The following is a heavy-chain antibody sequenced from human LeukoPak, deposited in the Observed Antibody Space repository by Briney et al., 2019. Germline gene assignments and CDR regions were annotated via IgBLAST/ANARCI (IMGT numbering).Heavy chain of an antibody. V-gene: IGHV1-2*02. Sequence: ASVKVSCKTSGYTFTGYYVNWVRQAPGQGLEWMGWVNPNNGVTHFSQKFQGRVTMTRDTSISTAYMELNRLRSDDAAVYYSARYSVDYGPWFPEFWCQGTLVTVSA. CDR3: ARYSVDYGPWFPEF. D-gene: IGHD1-26*01. CDR1: GYTFTGYY. J-gene: IGHJ4*02. CDR2: VNPNNGVT.